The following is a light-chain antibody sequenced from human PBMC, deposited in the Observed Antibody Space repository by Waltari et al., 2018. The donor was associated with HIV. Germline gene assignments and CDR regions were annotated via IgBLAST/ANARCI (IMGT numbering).Light chain of an antibody. CDR1: SLRKYY. CDR3: SPRYSSGNHLV. Sequence: SSELTQDPAVSVALGQPVRSTCQGDSLRKYYGTWYQQKPGQALVLVQYGNTNRPSGIPDRFSGSTSGSTTSLTLAWAQAEDDAEYYCSPRYSSGNHLVFGGGTKLTVL. V-gene: IGLV3-19*01. CDR2: GNT. J-gene: IGLJ3*02.